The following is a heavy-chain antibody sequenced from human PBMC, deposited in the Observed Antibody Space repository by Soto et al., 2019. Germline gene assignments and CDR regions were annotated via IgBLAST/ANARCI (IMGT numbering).Heavy chain of an antibody. D-gene: IGHD3-10*01. CDR3: AREEDYYGSGSYYNKYNWFDP. CDR1: GGSISSYY. Sequence: SETLSLTCTVSGGSISSYYWSWIRQPAGKGLEWIGRIYSHGATNYNPSLKSRVTVSLDTSNNQVPLKLTSVTAADTAVYYCAREEDYYGSGSYYNKYNWFDPWGQGTLVTVSS. CDR2: IYSHGAT. V-gene: IGHV4-4*07. J-gene: IGHJ5*02.